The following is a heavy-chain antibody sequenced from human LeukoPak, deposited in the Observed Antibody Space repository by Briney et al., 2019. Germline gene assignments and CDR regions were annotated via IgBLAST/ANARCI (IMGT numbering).Heavy chain of an antibody. D-gene: IGHD6-25*01. V-gene: IGHV1-46*01. CDR3: ARRPGFDY. CDR2: INPSGGST. CDR1: GYTFTSYD. Sequence: ASVNVSCKASGYTFTSYDMHWVRQAPGQGLEWMGIINPSGGSTIYAQNFQDRVTMTRDTSTSIVYMELSSLRSEDTAVYYCARRPGFDYWGQGTLVTVSS. J-gene: IGHJ4*02.